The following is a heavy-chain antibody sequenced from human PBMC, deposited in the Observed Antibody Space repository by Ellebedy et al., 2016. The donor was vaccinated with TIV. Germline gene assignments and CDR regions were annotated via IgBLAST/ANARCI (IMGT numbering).Heavy chain of an antibody. CDR2: ISDTGGST. J-gene: IGHJ4*02. Sequence: GESLKISCEASGFTFSSYPMNSVRQAPGKGLEWVSAISDTGGSTYYADSVKGRFTISRDNSKNTRYLQMNSLRAEDTAVYFCGTVATTFDYWGQGTLVTVSS. V-gene: IGHV3-23*01. CDR1: GFTFSSYP. D-gene: IGHD5-24*01. CDR3: GTVATTFDY.